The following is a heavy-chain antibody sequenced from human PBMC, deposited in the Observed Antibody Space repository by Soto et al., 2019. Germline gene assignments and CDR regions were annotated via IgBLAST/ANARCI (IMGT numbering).Heavy chain of an antibody. CDR3: AKDENDAATAPFDY. V-gene: IGHV3-23*01. D-gene: IGHD6-13*01. J-gene: IGHJ4*02. CDR2: ISGSGANT. CDR1: GFTFSSYA. Sequence: EVQVLESGGGLVQPGGSLRLSCAASGFTFSSYAMSWVRQAPGKGLEWVSAISGSGANTYYADSVKGRFTISRDNSKTIVYLQMTSLRVEDTAVDHCAKDENDAATAPFDYWGQGTLVTVSS.